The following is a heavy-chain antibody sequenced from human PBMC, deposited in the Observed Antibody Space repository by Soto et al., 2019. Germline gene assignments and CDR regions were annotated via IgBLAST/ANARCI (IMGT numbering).Heavy chain of an antibody. CDR3: ARDSSSPTGYYYYGMDV. Sequence: GGSLRLSCAASGFTFSSYSMNWVRQAPGKGLEWVSSISSSSSYIYYADSVKGRFTISRDNAKNSLYLQMNSLRAEDTAVYYCARDSSSPTGYYYYGMDVWGQGTTVTVSS. D-gene: IGHD6-6*01. CDR1: GFTFSSYS. V-gene: IGHV3-21*01. J-gene: IGHJ6*02. CDR2: ISSSSSYI.